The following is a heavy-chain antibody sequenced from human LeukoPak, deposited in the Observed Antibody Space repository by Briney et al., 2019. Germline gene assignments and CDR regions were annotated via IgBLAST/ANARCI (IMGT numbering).Heavy chain of an antibody. Sequence: GESLKISCKGSGYSFTSYWIGWVRQMPGKGLEWRGIIYPGDSDTRYSPSFQGQVTISADKSISTAYLQWSSLKASDTAMYYCARSTYGDTVIDPFFDYWGQGTLVTVSS. V-gene: IGHV5-51*01. D-gene: IGHD4-17*01. CDR2: IYPGDSDT. J-gene: IGHJ4*02. CDR3: ARSTYGDTVIDPFFDY. CDR1: GYSFTSYW.